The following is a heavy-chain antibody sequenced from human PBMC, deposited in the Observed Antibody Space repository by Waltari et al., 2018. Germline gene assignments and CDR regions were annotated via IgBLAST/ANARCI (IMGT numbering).Heavy chain of an antibody. CDR1: GYTFTSYG. V-gene: IGHV1-18*01. Sequence: QVQLVQSGAEVKKPGASVKVSCKASGYTFTSYGISWVRQAPGQGLEWMGWISASNNNPNYVEKFQGRITMTTDTSTTTAYMELRSLRSDDTAMYYCARDYSTSWYYFDYWGQGTLVTVSS. J-gene: IGHJ4*02. CDR3: ARDYSTSWYYFDY. CDR2: ISASNNNP. D-gene: IGHD2-2*01.